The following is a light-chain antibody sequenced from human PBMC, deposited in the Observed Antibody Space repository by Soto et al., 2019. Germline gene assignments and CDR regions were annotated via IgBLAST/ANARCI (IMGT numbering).Light chain of an antibody. Sequence: EIVLTQSPGTLSLSPGERATLSCRASQSLSKTYLAWYQKKPGQAPRLLIDGASSRATGTPVRFSGSGSGTDFTLTISRLEPEDFAVYYCQQYVSPPWTFGQGTKV. CDR2: GAS. V-gene: IGKV3-20*01. J-gene: IGKJ1*01. CDR1: QSLSKTY. CDR3: QQYVSPPWT.